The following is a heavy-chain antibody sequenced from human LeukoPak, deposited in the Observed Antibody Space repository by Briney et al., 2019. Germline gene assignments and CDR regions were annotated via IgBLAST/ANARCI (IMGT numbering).Heavy chain of an antibody. CDR1: GFTFSSYW. Sequence: PGGSLRLSCAAPGFTFSSYWMHWVRQTPGKGLVWVSRINSDGSSTSYADSVKGRFTISRDNAKKSLYLQMNSLRAEDTAVYYCVYGSGSMDVWGKGTTVTVSS. CDR3: VYGSGSMDV. J-gene: IGHJ6*04. V-gene: IGHV3-74*01. D-gene: IGHD3-10*01. CDR2: INSDGSST.